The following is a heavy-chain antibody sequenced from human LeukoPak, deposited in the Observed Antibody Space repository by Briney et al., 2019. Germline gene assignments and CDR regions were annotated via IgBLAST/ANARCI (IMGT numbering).Heavy chain of an antibody. CDR3: ARDRVTTVTDAFDI. J-gene: IGHJ3*02. Sequence: PGGSLRLSCAASGFTFSSYSMNWVRQAPGKGLEWVSSISSSSSYIYYADSVKGRFTISRDNAKNSLYLQMNSLRAEDTAVYYCARDRVTTVTDAFDIWGQGTMVTVSS. CDR2: ISSSSSYI. D-gene: IGHD4-17*01. CDR1: GFTFSSYS. V-gene: IGHV3-21*01.